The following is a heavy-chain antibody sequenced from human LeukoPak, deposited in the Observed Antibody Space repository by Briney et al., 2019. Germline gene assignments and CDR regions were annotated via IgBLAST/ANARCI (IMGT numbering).Heavy chain of an antibody. D-gene: IGHD6-13*01. CDR3: ARDVGDIAAAGTFDY. J-gene: IGHJ4*02. V-gene: IGHV3-30*04. CDR2: ISYDGSNK. Sequence: PGGSLRLSCAASGFTFSSYAMHWVRQAPGKGLEWVAVISYDGSNKYYADSVKGRFTISRDNSKNTLYLQMNSLRAEDTAVYYCARDVGDIAAAGTFDYWGQGTLVTVSS. CDR1: GFTFSSYA.